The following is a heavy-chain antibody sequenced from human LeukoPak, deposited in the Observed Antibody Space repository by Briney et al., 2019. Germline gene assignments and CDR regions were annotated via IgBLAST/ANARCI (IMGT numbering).Heavy chain of an antibody. D-gene: IGHD3-3*01. V-gene: IGHV4-59*12. CDR3: ARTSTIFGVVISYYFDY. CDR1: GGSISTYY. J-gene: IGHJ4*02. CDR2: IYYSGNT. Sequence: SETLSLTCTVSGGSISTYYWSWIRQPPGKGLEWIGYIYYSGNTNYHPSLKSRVTISIDTSKNQVSLKLTSVTAADTAVYYCARTSTIFGVVISYYFDYWGQGTLVTVSS.